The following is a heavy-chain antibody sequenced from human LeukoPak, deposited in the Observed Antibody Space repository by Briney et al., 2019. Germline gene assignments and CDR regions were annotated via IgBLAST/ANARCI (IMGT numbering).Heavy chain of an antibody. J-gene: IGHJ4*02. Sequence: SVKVSCKASGGTFSSYAISWVRQAPGQGLEWMGGIIPIFGTANYAQKFQGRVTITTDESTSTAYMELSSLRSEDTAVYYCARSGIAAAGDPAFDYWGQGTLVTVSS. CDR2: IIPIFGTA. CDR3: ARSGIAAAGDPAFDY. D-gene: IGHD6-13*01. V-gene: IGHV1-69*05. CDR1: GGTFSSYA.